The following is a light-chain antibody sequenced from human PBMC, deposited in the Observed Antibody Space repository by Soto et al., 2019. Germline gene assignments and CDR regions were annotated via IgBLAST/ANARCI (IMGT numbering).Light chain of an antibody. J-gene: IGKJ2*01. CDR3: QSYNDRPLT. V-gene: IGKV3-20*01. CDR1: QSVSSSY. CDR2: AAS. Sequence: EIVLTQSPGTLSLSPGERATLSCRASQSVSSSYLAWYQQKPGQAPRLLIYAASSRATGIPDRFSGSGSGTDFTLTISSLHPEDFAVYYCQSYNDRPLTFGQGDKVDIK.